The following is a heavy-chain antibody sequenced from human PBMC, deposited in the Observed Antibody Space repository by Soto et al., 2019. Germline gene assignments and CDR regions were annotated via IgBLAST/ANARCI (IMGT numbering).Heavy chain of an antibody. D-gene: IGHD5-18*01. CDR1: GFTFSSYA. J-gene: IGHJ5*02. Sequence: GGSLRLSCASSGFTFSSYAMSLVRQAPGKGLEWVSAIRYDGSNKYYADSVKGRFTISRDNSKNTLYLQMNSLRAEDTAVYYCARDLDLSTVDGYSYGYPPNWFDPWGQGTLVAVSS. CDR2: IRYDGSNK. CDR3: ARDLDLSTVDGYSYGYPPNWFDP. V-gene: IGHV3-33*08.